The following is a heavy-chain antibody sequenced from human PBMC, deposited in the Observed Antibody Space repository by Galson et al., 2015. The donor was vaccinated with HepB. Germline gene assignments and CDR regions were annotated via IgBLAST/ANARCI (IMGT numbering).Heavy chain of an antibody. J-gene: IGHJ4*02. CDR1: GFTFSSYA. D-gene: IGHD3-3*02. CDR3: AKATHFWSGYPDY. Sequence: SLRLSCAASGFTFSSYAMSWVRQAPGKGLEWVSAISGSGGSAYYADSEKGRFTISRDNSKNTLYLQMNSLRAEDTAVYYCAKATHFWSGYPDYWGQGTLVTVSS. V-gene: IGHV3-23*01. CDR2: ISGSGGSA.